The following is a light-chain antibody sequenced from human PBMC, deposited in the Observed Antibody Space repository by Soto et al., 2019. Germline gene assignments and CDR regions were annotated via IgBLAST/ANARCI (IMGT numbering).Light chain of an antibody. V-gene: IGKV3-20*01. Sequence: EIVLTQSPGTLSLSPGERATLSCRASQNVNSNFIAWYQQKPGQAPRLLISGASNRATGIPDRFSGSGSGADFTLTIGRLEPEDFAVYYCQQYGNAPRKFAQGTKVDIK. CDR2: GAS. CDR1: QNVNSNF. CDR3: QQYGNAPRK. J-gene: IGKJ1*01.